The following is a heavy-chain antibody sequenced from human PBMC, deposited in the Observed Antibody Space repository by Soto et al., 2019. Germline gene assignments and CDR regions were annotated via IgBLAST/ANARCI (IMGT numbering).Heavy chain of an antibody. CDR2: INSRGDGT. J-gene: IGHJ3*01. D-gene: IGHD3-3*01. Sequence: GGSLRLSCEASGFTFKDYAMGWVRQAPGKGLQWVASINSRGDGTLYADSVKGRCTVSRDNSKNTMYLQLDSLRAEDTAIYYCAKDSIDHNGIYDHSDFWGQGTMVTVSS. CDR1: GFTFKDYA. V-gene: IGHV3-23*01. CDR3: AKDSIDHNGIYDHSDF.